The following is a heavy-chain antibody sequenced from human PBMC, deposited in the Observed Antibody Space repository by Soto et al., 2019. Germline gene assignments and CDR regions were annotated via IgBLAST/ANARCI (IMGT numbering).Heavy chain of an antibody. Sequence: ETLSLTCTVSGAAISSYYWSWIRQPSGKGLEWIGHIYASGNTNYNPSLKSRVTMSVDTSKSQFSLRLNSVTAEDTAAYYCARDLYYYDSSGYFQWYFDYWGQGTLVTVYS. V-gene: IGHV4-4*07. D-gene: IGHD3-22*01. CDR1: GAAISSYY. J-gene: IGHJ4*02. CDR2: IYASGNT. CDR3: ARDLYYYDSSGYFQWYFDY.